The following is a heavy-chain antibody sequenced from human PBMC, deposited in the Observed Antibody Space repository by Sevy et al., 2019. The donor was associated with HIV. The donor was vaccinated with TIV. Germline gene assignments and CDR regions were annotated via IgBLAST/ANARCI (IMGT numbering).Heavy chain of an antibody. Sequence: ASVKVSCKATGYMFSDYNMHWVPQAPGQGLEWMALINPNSGVTIYAQKFRGRVSLTRDTSMSTAYMELSALTSDDTAVYYCVREDNNAPRTLLSFDIWGQGTMVTVSS. CDR1: GYMFSDYN. J-gene: IGHJ3*02. D-gene: IGHD1-20*01. V-gene: IGHV1-2*06. CDR2: INPNSGVT. CDR3: VREDNNAPRTLLSFDI.